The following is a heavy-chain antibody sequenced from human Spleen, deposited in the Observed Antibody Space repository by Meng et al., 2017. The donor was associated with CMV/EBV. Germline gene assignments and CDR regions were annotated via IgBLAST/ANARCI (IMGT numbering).Heavy chain of an antibody. CDR3: AREARMVRGLDY. CDR2: ISSSSSYR. D-gene: IGHD3-10*01. V-gene: IGHV3-21*01. Sequence: SCAASGFSLSGYHMNWVRQAPGKGLEWVSLISSSSSYRYYADSVKGRFTISRDNAENSLYLQMNSLRAEDTAVYYCAREARMVRGLDYWGQGTLVTVSS. CDR1: GFSLSGYH. J-gene: IGHJ4*02.